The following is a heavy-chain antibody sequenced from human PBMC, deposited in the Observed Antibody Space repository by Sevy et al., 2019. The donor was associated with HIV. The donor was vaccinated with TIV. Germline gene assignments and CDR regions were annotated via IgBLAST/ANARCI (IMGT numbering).Heavy chain of an antibody. CDR1: GYTFTGYY. V-gene: IGHV1-2*02. CDR2: INPNSGGT. D-gene: IGHD1-20*01. J-gene: IGHJ6*02. CDR3: ARDRGITGTTYYYYGMDV. Sequence: GASVKVSCKASGYTFTGYYMHWVRQAPGQGLEWMGWINPNSGGTNYAQKFQGRVTMTRDTSISTAYMELSRLRSDDTAVYYCARDRGITGTTYYYYGMDVWGQGTTVTVSS.